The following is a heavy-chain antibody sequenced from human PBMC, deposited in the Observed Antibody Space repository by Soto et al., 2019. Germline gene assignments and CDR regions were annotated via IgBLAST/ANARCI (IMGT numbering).Heavy chain of an antibody. CDR1: GGSFSGSY. D-gene: IGHD2-2*01. Sequence: SETLSLTCAVYGGSFSGSYWTWIRQSPEKGLEWIGEVNHSGTTYYNPSLKTRVTISVHTPKNQFSLKMSSVTAADTAVYYCARGIGYCSSINCYSSRRLRFDSWGQGTLVTVSS. CDR3: ARGIGYCSSINCYSSRRLRFDS. CDR2: VNHSGTT. V-gene: IGHV4-34*01. J-gene: IGHJ4*02.